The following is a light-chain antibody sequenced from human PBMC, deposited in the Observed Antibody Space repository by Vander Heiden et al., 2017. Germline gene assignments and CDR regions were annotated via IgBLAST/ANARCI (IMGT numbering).Light chain of an antibody. Sequence: DIVMTQSLLSLPVTPGEPASISCRSSQSLLHSNGYNDLDWYLQKPGQSPLLLIYLGSSRASGVPDRCSGRGSGTDFTLKISRVEAEDVGVYYCMQALQTIFTFGPGTKVDIK. CDR1: QSLLHSNGYND. J-gene: IGKJ3*01. CDR2: LGS. CDR3: MQALQTIFT. V-gene: IGKV2-28*01.